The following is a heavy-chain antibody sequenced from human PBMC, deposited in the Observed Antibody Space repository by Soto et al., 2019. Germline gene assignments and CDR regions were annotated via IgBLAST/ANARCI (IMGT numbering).Heavy chain of an antibody. D-gene: IGHD2-21*01. V-gene: IGHV6-1*01. J-gene: IGHJ4*01. CDR3: GASRCKKKTFAY. Sequence: SPTLSLTCDISGDRLANDFDTWVCLSQSPSRGLEWLGRTYYRSRWLTDYAVSVKGRITVNPDTSKNQFSLQLTSVTPEDTAMYWCGASRCKKKTFAYWG. CDR2: TYYRSRWLT. CDR1: GDRLANDFDT.